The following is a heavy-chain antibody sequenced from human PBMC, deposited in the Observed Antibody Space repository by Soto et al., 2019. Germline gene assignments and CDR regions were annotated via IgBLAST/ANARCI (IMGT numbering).Heavy chain of an antibody. D-gene: IGHD4-17*01. Sequence: QVQLQESGPGLVKPSETLSLTCTGSGGPISSYYWSWIRQPPGKGLEWIGYIYYSGSTNYNPSLKSRVTISVDTSKNQFSLKLSSVTAADTAGYYCARMDYGTTDYWGQGTLVTVSS. CDR2: IYYSGST. CDR1: GGPISSYY. V-gene: IGHV4-59*08. J-gene: IGHJ4*02. CDR3: ARMDYGTTDY.